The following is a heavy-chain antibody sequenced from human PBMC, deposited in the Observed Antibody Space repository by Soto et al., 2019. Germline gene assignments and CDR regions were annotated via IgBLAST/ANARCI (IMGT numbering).Heavy chain of an antibody. CDR2: IYHSAST. CDR3: ACIFSGGYSNGFSSYGIDV. D-gene: IGHD5-18*01. Sequence: SEPLSLTCAVSGGSISSGGYSWSWIRQPPGKGLELIGYIYHSASTYYNPSLKSRVTISVDTSKNQFSLKLSSVTAADTAVFYCACIFSGGYSNGFSSYGIDVWGPGTTVPVSS. V-gene: IGHV4-30-2*01. J-gene: IGHJ6*02. CDR1: GGSISSGGYS.